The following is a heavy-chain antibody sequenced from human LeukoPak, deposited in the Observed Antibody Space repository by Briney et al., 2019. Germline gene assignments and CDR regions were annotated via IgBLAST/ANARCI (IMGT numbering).Heavy chain of an antibody. J-gene: IGHJ6*03. Sequence: GESLKISCKGSGYSFTTYWIAWVHQMPGKGLEWMGIIYPGDSDTRYSPSFQGQVTISVDKSISTAYLQWRSLKASDTAMYYCARQDLVRGINYQYYMDVWGKGTTVTVSS. D-gene: IGHD3-10*01. CDR2: IYPGDSDT. CDR3: ARQDLVRGINYQYYMDV. V-gene: IGHV5-51*07. CDR1: GYSFTTYW.